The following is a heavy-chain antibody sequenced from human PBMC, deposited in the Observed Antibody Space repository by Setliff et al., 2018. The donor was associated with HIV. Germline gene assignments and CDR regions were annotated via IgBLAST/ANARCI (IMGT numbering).Heavy chain of an antibody. CDR2: ISWNSGNI. V-gene: IGHV3-9*01. J-gene: IGHJ3*02. CDR1: GFTFDDYA. CDR3: AKDISAGFDGFDI. Sequence: HPGGSLRLSCAASGFTFDDYAMHWVRQAPGKGLEWVSGISWNSGNIGYADSVKGRSTISRDNAKNSLYLQLNSLRTEDTALYYCAKDISAGFDGFDIWGQGTMVTVSS.